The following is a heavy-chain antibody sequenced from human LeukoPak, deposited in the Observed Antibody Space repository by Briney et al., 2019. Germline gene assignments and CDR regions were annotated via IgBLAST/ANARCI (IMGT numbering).Heavy chain of an antibody. D-gene: IGHD2-2*01. Sequence: GGSLRLSCAASGFTFSDYWMSWVCQAPGKGLEWVANIKPDGSERNYVDSVKGRFTISRDSANNSLYLQMNSLRAEDTAVYYCARDARGIPDSPYNWFDPWGQGTLVTVSS. CDR2: IKPDGSER. CDR1: GFTFSDYW. CDR3: ARDARGIPDSPYNWFDP. V-gene: IGHV3-7*01. J-gene: IGHJ5*02.